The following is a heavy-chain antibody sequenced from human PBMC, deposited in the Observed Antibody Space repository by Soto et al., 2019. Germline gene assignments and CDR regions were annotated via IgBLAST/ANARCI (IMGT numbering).Heavy chain of an antibody. Sequence: QLQLQESGPGLVKASETLSLTCAVSGGSVSSTNYGWAWIRQPPGKGLEWIGSMYYGGDKYYNPSAKSRGKISVSTPKTQFSLKPSSVTAGDPAVHYCASTILPASNWFETWGQGTLVTVSS. V-gene: IGHV4-39*01. CDR2: MYYGGDK. D-gene: IGHD3-9*01. J-gene: IGHJ5*02. CDR1: GGSVSSTNYG. CDR3: ASTILPASNWFET.